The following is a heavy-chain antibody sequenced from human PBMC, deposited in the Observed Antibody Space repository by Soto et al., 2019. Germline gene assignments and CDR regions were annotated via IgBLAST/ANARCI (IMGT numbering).Heavy chain of an antibody. J-gene: IGHJ5*02. D-gene: IGHD6-25*01. CDR1: GFTFGDYW. V-gene: IGHV3-7*01. Sequence: EVQLVESGGGLVQPGGSLRLSCATSGFTFGDYWMSWVRQAPGKRLEWVANTKQDESEKYYVGSVKGRFTISRDNAKNSLYLQMNGLRAGDTAVYFCVREGDSGFFSWGQGTLVTVSS. CDR3: VREGDSGFFS. CDR2: TKQDESEK.